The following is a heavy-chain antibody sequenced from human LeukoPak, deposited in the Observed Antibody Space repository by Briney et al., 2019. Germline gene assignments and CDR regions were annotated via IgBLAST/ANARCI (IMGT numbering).Heavy chain of an antibody. Sequence: SETLSLTCTVSGGSISSYYWSWLRQPPGKGLGGIGYIYYSGSTNYNPSLKSRVTISVDTSKNQFSLKLSSVTAADTAVYYCAGSLWFGDIPDPSYFDYWGQGTLVTVSS. CDR3: AGSLWFGDIPDPSYFDY. D-gene: IGHD3-10*01. CDR1: GGSISSYY. CDR2: IYYSGST. J-gene: IGHJ4*02. V-gene: IGHV4-59*01.